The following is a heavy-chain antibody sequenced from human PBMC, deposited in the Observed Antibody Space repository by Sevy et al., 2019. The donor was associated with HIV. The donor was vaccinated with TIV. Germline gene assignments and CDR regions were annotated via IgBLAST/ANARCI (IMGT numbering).Heavy chain of an antibody. CDR3: AREGLGGFYSSLDR. J-gene: IGHJ5*02. Sequence: GGSLRLSCAASGFTFSSFEMTWVRQAPGKGLEWVSYISSSGSTIYYTNSVKGRFTISRDNAKNSLYLQMNSLRAEDTAVYYCAREGLGGFYSSLDRWGQGTLVTVSS. CDR2: ISSSGSTI. V-gene: IGHV3-48*03. CDR1: GFTFSSFE. D-gene: IGHD3-22*01.